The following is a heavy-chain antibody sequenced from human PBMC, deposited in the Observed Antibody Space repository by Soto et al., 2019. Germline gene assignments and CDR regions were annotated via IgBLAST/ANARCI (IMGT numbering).Heavy chain of an antibody. CDR3: AREGGSYYFDY. CDR2: ISTNGGST. D-gene: IGHD1-26*01. J-gene: IGHJ4*02. Sequence: GGSLRLSCAASGFTFSSYAMHWVRQAPGKGLEYVSTISTNGGSTYNANSVKGRFTISRDNSKNTLYLQMGSLRAEDMAVYYRAREGGSYYFDYWGQGT. V-gene: IGHV3-64*01. CDR1: GFTFSSYA.